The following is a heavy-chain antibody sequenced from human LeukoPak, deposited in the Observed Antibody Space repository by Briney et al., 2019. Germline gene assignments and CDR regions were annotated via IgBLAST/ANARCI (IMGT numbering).Heavy chain of an antibody. D-gene: IGHD2-15*01. V-gene: IGHV1-18*01. CDR2: ISAYNGNT. Sequence: VASVKVSCKASGYTFTSYGISWVRQAPGQGLEWMGWISAYNGNTNYAQKLQGRVTMTTDTSTSTAYMELRSLRSEDTAVYYCARDTAATYYYYYGMDVWGQGTTVTVSS. J-gene: IGHJ6*02. CDR1: GYTFTSYG. CDR3: ARDTAATYYYYYGMDV.